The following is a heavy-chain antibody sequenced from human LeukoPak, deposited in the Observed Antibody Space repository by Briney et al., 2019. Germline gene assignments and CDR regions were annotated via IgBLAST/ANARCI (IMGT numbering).Heavy chain of an antibody. Sequence: SVKVSCKASGGTFSSYAISWVRQAPGRGLEWMGGIIPIFGTANYAQKFQGRVTITTDESTSTAYMELSSLRSEDTAVYYCARGYDFWSGYWYYWGQGTLVTVTS. CDR3: ARGYDFWSGYWYY. J-gene: IGHJ4*02. CDR1: GGTFSSYA. CDR2: IIPIFGTA. V-gene: IGHV1-69*05. D-gene: IGHD3-3*01.